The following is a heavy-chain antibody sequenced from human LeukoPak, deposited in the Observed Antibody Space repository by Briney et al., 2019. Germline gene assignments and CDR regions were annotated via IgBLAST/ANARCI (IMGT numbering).Heavy chain of an antibody. J-gene: IGHJ3*02. D-gene: IGHD5-12*01. CDR1: GDSIRGYY. V-gene: IGHV4-4*07. CDR3: ARGLKWLRHFDAFDI. CDR2: IYTSGST. Sequence: SETLSLTCTVSGDSIRGYYWNRIRQSAGKGLEWIGRIYTSGSTNYNPSLKSRVTMSIDPSKNQFSLRLSSVTAADTAVYYCARGLKWLRHFDAFDIWGRGTLVTMSS.